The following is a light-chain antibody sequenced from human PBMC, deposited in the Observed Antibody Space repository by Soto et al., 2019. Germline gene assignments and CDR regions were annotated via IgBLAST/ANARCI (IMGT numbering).Light chain of an antibody. V-gene: IGKV1-39*01. CDR3: QQSYSTPIT. J-gene: IGKJ5*01. CDR1: QSISSY. CDR2: AAS. Sequence: DIQMTQSPSSLSASVGDRVTITCRASQSISSYLNWYQQKPGKAPKLLIYAASSLQSGVPSRFSGSGSGTDFTLNISSLQHEDFATYYCQQSYSTPITFGQGTRLAIK.